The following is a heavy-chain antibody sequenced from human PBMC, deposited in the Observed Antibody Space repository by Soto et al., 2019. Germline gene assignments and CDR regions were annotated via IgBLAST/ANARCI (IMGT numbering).Heavy chain of an antibody. Sequence: QVQMVESGGGVVQPGTSLRLSCVVTGLTLSVYRMHWVRQAPGKGLEWVADITYDGSSTYYADAVKGRFTVSRDNSKNILYLQMTSLRGDDTAMYYCAKDQMGRGWRTLDSWGQGTLVIVSS. V-gene: IGHV3-30*18. D-gene: IGHD3-10*01. J-gene: IGHJ4*02. CDR2: ITYDGSST. CDR1: GLTLSVYR. CDR3: AKDQMGRGWRTLDS.